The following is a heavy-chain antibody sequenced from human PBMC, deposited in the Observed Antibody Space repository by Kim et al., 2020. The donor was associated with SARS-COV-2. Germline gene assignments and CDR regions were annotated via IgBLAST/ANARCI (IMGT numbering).Heavy chain of an antibody. CDR1: GFTFRSYA. J-gene: IGHJ4*02. D-gene: IGHD6-13*01. V-gene: IGHV3-23*01. Sequence: GGSLRLSCAASGFTFRSYAMSWVRRAPGKGLEWVSTISDRAGRTYDADSVKGRFTISRDNSKNTPYLQMNSLRAEDTAVYDRAKEGGRSWDFYYLGQGTL. CDR3: AKEGGRSWDFYY. CDR2: ISDRAGRT.